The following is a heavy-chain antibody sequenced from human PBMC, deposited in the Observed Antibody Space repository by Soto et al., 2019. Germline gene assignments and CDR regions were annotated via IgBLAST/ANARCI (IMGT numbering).Heavy chain of an antibody. CDR2: TYYRSKWYN. Sequence: PSQTLSLTCATSGDSVSSNSAAWNWIRQSPSRGLEWLGRTYYRSKWYNDYTVSVKSRITINPDTSKNQFSLQLNSVTPEDTAVYYCARSQGIAAAGGFDYWGQGTLVTVSS. V-gene: IGHV6-1*01. CDR1: GDSVSSNSAA. CDR3: ARSQGIAAAGGFDY. D-gene: IGHD6-13*01. J-gene: IGHJ4*02.